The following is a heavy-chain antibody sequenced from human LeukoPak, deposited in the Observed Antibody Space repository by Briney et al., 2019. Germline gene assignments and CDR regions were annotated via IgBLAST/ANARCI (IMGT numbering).Heavy chain of an antibody. CDR2: IRYNGSNK. Sequence: GGSLRLSCAASGFTFSSYGMYWVRQAPGKGLEWVAFIRYNGSNKYYADSVKGRFTVSRDNSKNTLYLQMKSLRAEDTAVYYCAKGGGYEAQYYYYYLDVWGKGTTVTISS. CDR3: AKGGGYEAQYYYYYLDV. D-gene: IGHD5-12*01. V-gene: IGHV3-30*02. J-gene: IGHJ6*03. CDR1: GFTFSSYG.